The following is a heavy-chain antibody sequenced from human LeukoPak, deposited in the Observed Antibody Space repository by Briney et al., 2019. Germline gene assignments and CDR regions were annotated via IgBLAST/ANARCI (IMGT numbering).Heavy chain of an antibody. CDR1: GFTFSSYS. CDR2: ISSSSSYI. Sequence: GGSLRLSCAASGFTFSSYSMNWVRQAPGKGLEWVSAISSSSSYIYYADSVKGRFTISRDNSKNTLYLQMNSLRAEDTAVYYCAQGPYYDLLIGDAFDIWGQGTMVTVSS. J-gene: IGHJ3*02. D-gene: IGHD3-9*01. V-gene: IGHV3-21*04. CDR3: AQGPYYDLLIGDAFDI.